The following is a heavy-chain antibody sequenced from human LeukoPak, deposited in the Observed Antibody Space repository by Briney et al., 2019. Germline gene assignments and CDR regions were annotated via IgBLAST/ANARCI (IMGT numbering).Heavy chain of an antibody. V-gene: IGHV1-18*01. CDR1: GYTFSNYV. D-gene: IGHD4-17*01. J-gene: IGHJ5*02. CDR3: ARTMTTLTTHGELDL. Sequence: ASVKVSCKASGYTFSNYVLSWVRQAPGQGLEWVGRISTNTGNSDYAQKLQGRVTMTTDTSTSTAYMELRSLSSDDTAVYYCARTMTTLTTHGELDLWGQGTQVTVSS. CDR2: ISTNTGNS.